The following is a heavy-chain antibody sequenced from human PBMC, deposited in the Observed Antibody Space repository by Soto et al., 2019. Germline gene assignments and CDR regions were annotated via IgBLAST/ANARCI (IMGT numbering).Heavy chain of an antibody. CDR2: INHSGIS. D-gene: IGHD2-2*01. V-gene: IGHV4-34*01. CDR3: ARETMPPPSADRMDV. Sequence: SETVSLTCAVSAGSFSGYYWSWIRQPPGKGLEWIGGINHSGISNYNPSRKRRVTISVDNSKNQCSLKLSSVTAADTAVYYCARETMPPPSADRMDVWGLGTTVTVS. CDR1: AGSFSGYY. J-gene: IGHJ6*02.